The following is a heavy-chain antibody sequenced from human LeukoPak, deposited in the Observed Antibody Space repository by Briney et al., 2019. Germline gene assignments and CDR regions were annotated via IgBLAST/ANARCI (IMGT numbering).Heavy chain of an antibody. CDR3: ARGRLNHVLLWFGELFFFDY. D-gene: IGHD3-10*01. CDR2: INHSGST. CDR1: GGPFSGYY. Sequence: PSETLSLTCAVYGGPFSGYYWSWIRQPPGKGLEWIGEINHSGSTNYNPSLKSRVTISVDTSKNQFSLKLSSVTAADTAVYYCARGRLNHVLLWFGELFFFDYWGQGTLVTVSS. V-gene: IGHV4-34*01. J-gene: IGHJ4*02.